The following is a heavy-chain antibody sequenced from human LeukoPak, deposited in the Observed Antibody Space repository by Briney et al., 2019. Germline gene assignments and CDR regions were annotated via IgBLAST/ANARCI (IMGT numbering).Heavy chain of an antibody. CDR1: GFTFSSYG. V-gene: IGHV3-30*18. D-gene: IGHD6-13*01. J-gene: IGHJ4*02. CDR3: AKDLPPRQLVEDY. CDR2: ISYDGSNK. Sequence: PGRSLRLSCAASGFTFSSYGMHWVRQAPGKGLEWVAVISYDGSNKYYADSVKGRFTISRDNSKNTLYLQMNSLRAEDTAVYYCAKDLPPRQLVEDYWGQGTLVTVSS.